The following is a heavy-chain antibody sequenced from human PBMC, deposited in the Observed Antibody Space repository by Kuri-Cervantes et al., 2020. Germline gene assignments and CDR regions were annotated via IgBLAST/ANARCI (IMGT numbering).Heavy chain of an antibody. D-gene: IGHD3-10*01. CDR2: IYYSGST. CDR3: ARGGSGEGY. CDR1: GGSISSYY. V-gene: IGHV4-59*01. J-gene: IGHJ4*02. Sequence: GSLRLSCTVSGGSISSYYWSWIRQPPGKGLEWIGYIYYSGSTNYNPSLKSRVTISVDTSKNQFSLKLSSVTAADTAVYYCARGGSGEGYWGQGTLVTVSS.